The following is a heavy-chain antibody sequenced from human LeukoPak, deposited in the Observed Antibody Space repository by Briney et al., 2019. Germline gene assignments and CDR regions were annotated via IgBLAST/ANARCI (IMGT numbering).Heavy chain of an antibody. D-gene: IGHD3-10*01. Sequence: SETLSLTCAVYGESFSGYYWSWIRQPPGKGLEWIGYIYYSGSTNYNPSLKSRVTISVDTSKNQFSLKLTSVTAADTAVYYCASLYYGSGSFDYWGQGTLVTVSS. CDR1: GESFSGYY. CDR3: ASLYYGSGSFDY. J-gene: IGHJ4*02. V-gene: IGHV4-59*01. CDR2: IYYSGST.